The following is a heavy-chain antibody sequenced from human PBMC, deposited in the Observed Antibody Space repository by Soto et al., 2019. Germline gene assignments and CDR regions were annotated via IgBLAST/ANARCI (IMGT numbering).Heavy chain of an antibody. CDR3: SRLAPVVPAASWYYYYYMDV. Sequence: ASVKVSCKASGYTFTSYGISWVRQAPGQGLEWMGWISAYNGNTNYAQKLQGRVTMTTDTSTSTAYMELRSLGSDDTAGYYSSRLAPVVPAASWYYYYYMDVWGKGTTVTVSS. J-gene: IGHJ6*03. CDR1: GYTFTSYG. V-gene: IGHV1-18*01. D-gene: IGHD2-2*01. CDR2: ISAYNGNT.